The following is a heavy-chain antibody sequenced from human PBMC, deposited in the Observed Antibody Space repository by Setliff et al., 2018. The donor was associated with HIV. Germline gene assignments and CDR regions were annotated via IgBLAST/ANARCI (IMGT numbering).Heavy chain of an antibody. CDR1: GFTFSDYW. CDR2: INEDGNKK. CDR3: ARGLERTNALFGIISIWFDT. Sequence: GESLRLSCAASGFTFSDYWMSWFRQAPGKGLEWVATINEDGNKKYHGASVWGRLTISRDNAKRSLYLQMNSLRAEDTAVYYCARGLERTNALFGIISIWFDTWGQGTLVTVSS. D-gene: IGHD2-8*01. J-gene: IGHJ5*02. V-gene: IGHV3-7*01.